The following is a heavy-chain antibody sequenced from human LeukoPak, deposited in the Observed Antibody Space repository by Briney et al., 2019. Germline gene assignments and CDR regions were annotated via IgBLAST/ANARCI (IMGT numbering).Heavy chain of an antibody. J-gene: IGHJ4*02. CDR1: GYTFTSYG. V-gene: IGHV1-18*01. D-gene: IGHD1-26*01. CDR3: ARESIVGATGFDY. CDR2: ISAYNGNT. Sequence: ASVKVSCKASGYTFTSYGISWARQAPGQGLEWMGWISAYNGNTNYAQKLQGRVTMTTDTSTSTAYTELRSLRSDDTAVYYCARESIVGATGFDYWGQGTLATVSS.